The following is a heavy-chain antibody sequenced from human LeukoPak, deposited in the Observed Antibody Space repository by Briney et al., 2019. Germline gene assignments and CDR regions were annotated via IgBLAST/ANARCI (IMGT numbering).Heavy chain of an antibody. Sequence: GGSLRLSCAASGVMFPSYWMTWVRQAPGKGLEWVANIKQDGSEKYYVDSVKGRFTISRDNAKNSVYLQMNSLRAEDTAVYYCARRHHFGFLDSWGQGALVTVSS. J-gene: IGHJ4*02. D-gene: IGHD3-10*01. CDR3: ARRHHFGFLDS. CDR2: IKQDGSEK. V-gene: IGHV3-7*04. CDR1: GVMFPSYW.